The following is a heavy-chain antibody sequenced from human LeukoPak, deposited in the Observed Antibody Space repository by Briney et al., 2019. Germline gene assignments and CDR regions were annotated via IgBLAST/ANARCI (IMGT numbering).Heavy chain of an antibody. Sequence: SETLSLTCTVSGGSIRTYYWSWIRQPPGKGLEWIGEINHSGSTNYNPSLKSRVTISVDTSKNQFSLKLKSVTAADTAVYYCARGGYYGSGNDFRFDPWGQGTLVTVSS. V-gene: IGHV4-34*01. CDR3: ARGGYYGSGNDFRFDP. CDR2: INHSGST. D-gene: IGHD3-10*01. J-gene: IGHJ5*02. CDR1: GGSIRTYY.